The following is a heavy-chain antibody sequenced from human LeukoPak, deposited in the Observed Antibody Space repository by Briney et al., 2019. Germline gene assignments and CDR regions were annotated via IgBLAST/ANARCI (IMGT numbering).Heavy chain of an antibody. CDR2: ISYDGGSG. Sequence: GRSLRLSCSASGFIFSSYAMHWVRQAPGKGLEWMSIISYDGGSGDYADSVRGRFTLSRDNSKNTLYLEMNSPRPEDTAVYYCARGGLGDCSSTSCYNFHYFDYWGQGALVTVSS. V-gene: IGHV3-30*01. CDR3: ARGGLGDCSSTSCYNFHYFDY. J-gene: IGHJ4*02. D-gene: IGHD2-2*02. CDR1: GFIFSSYA.